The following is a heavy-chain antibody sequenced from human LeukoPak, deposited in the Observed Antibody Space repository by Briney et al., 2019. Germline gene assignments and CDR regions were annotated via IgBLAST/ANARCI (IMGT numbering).Heavy chain of an antibody. Sequence: ASVKVSCKASGGTFSSYAISWVRQAPGQGLEWMGGIIPIFGTANYAQKFQGRVTITTDESTSTAYMKLSSLRSEDTAVYYCARGKVYDFWSGYSDYFDYWGQGTLVTVSS. CDR2: IIPIFGTA. CDR1: GGTFSSYA. D-gene: IGHD3-3*01. J-gene: IGHJ4*02. V-gene: IGHV1-69*05. CDR3: ARGKVYDFWSGYSDYFDY.